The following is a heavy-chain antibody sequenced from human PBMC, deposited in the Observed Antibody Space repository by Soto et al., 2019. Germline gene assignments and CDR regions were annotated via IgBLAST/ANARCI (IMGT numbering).Heavy chain of an antibody. CDR2: ITGAGDT. Sequence: EVQLLESGGGLVQPGGSLRLLCAASGFTFRHYAMTWLRQAPGKGLEWVSTITGAGDTYFADTVKGRFTIPRDISKRTLFLQMDSLRAEDTAVYYCSRTDKYDCESTGWANRFDSCAERTLVTLSS. D-gene: IGHD2-21*02. J-gene: IGHJ4*02. CDR1: GFTFRHYA. V-gene: IGHV3-23*01. CDR3: SRTDKYDCESTGWANRFDS.